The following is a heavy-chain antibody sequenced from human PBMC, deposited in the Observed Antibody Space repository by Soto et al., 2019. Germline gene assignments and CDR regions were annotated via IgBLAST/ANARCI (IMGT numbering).Heavy chain of an antibody. CDR3: AKIWFGGNYYGMDV. V-gene: IGHV4-4*02. CDR1: GGSISSTFW. J-gene: IGHJ6*02. D-gene: IGHD3-10*01. CDR2: IYHSGVT. Sequence: PSETLSLTCAVSGGSISSTFWWTWVRQTPGKGLEWIGEIYHSGVTNYNPSLKSRVTISVDKSKNQFSLKVSSVTAADTAVYYCAKIWFGGNYYGMDVWGQGTTVTVS.